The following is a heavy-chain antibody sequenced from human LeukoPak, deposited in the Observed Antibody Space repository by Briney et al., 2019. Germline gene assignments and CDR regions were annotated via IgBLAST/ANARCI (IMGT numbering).Heavy chain of an antibody. Sequence: PGGSLRLSCAASGFTFSTYWMHWVRQAPGKGLLWVSRINSDGSSTTYADSMKGRFTISRDNTKNTLYLQMNSLRAEDTAVYYCARTLGVPSAFDPWGQGTLVTVSS. CDR2: INSDGSST. D-gene: IGHD2-2*01. V-gene: IGHV3-74*01. J-gene: IGHJ5*02. CDR1: GFTFSTYW. CDR3: ARTLGVPSAFDP.